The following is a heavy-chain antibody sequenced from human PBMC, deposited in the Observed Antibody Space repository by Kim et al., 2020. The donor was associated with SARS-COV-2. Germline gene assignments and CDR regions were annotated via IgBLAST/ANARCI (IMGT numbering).Heavy chain of an antibody. J-gene: IGHJ3*02. D-gene: IGHD6-6*01. CDR3: ARLDVPRKWSARYHHAFDI. CDR1: GGSISSSSYY. Sequence: SETLSLTCTVSGGSISSSSYYWGWIRQPPGKGLEWIGSIYYSGSTYYNPSLKSRVTISVDTSKNQFSLKLSSVTAADTAVYYCARLDVPRKWSARYHHAFDIWGQGTMVTVSS. V-gene: IGHV4-39*01. CDR2: IYYSGST.